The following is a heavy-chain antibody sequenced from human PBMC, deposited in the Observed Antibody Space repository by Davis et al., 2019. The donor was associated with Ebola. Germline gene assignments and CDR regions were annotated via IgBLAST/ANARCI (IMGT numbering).Heavy chain of an antibody. CDR1: DGSFSGYY. D-gene: IGHD6-13*01. Sequence: SETLSLTCAVYDGSFSGYYWSWIRQPPGKGLEWIGEINHSGSTNYNPSLKSRVTISVDTSKNQFSLKLSSVTAADTAVYYCARGYSSSWYTKGIVDVWGQGTMVTVSS. V-gene: IGHV4-34*01. CDR3: ARGYSSSWYTKGIVDV. J-gene: IGHJ6*02. CDR2: INHSGST.